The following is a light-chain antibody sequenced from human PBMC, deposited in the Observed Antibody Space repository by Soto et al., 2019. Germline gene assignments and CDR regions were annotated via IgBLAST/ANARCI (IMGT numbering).Light chain of an antibody. CDR3: QQFNNWAHT. J-gene: IGKJ5*01. V-gene: IGKV3-15*01. CDR1: QSVGGY. Sequence: EIVLTQSPAPLSLSPGERATLSCLASQSVGGYLAWYQRRPGQAPRVLIYAASYRATGIPGRFSGSGSGTEYTLTISNLQAEDFAVYYCQQFNNWAHTFGQGTRLEIK. CDR2: AAS.